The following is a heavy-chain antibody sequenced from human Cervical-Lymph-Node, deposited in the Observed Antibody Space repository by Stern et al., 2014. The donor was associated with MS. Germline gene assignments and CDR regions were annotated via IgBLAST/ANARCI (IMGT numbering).Heavy chain of an antibody. CDR2: VHYSGTT. D-gene: IGHD3-3*01. V-gene: IGHV4-59*08. Sequence: QVQLVESGPGLVKPSETLSLTCSVSGGSISSYYWNWIRQPPGKGLEWIANVHYSGTTNYNPSLKSRVTILLDTSMNKISPKLPSVTAADTAVYYCAGSGTYYPDYWGQGILVTVSS. J-gene: IGHJ4*02. CDR1: GGSISSYY. CDR3: AGSGTYYPDY.